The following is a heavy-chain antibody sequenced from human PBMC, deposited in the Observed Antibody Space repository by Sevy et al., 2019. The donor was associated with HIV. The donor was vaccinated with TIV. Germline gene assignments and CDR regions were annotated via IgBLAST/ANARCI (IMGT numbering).Heavy chain of an antibody. V-gene: IGHV3-66*01. CDR3: AGGKSGYGYGLNS. CDR1: GFTVSSNY. D-gene: IGHD5-18*01. Sequence: GGSLRLSCAASGFTVSSNYMTWVRQAPGKGLEGVSVIYSDGTTYHADSVKDRFTISRDNSKNTLFLEMNSLRAEDTAFYYCAGGKSGYGYGLNSWGQGTLVTVSS. CDR2: IYSDGTT. J-gene: IGHJ4*02.